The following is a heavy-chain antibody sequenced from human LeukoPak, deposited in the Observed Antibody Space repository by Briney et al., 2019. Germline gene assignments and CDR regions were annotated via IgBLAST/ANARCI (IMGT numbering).Heavy chain of an antibody. D-gene: IGHD6-19*01. J-gene: IGHJ4*02. CDR1: GFTFDDYT. Sequence: GGSLRLSCAASGFTFDDYTMHWVRQAPGKGLEWVSLISWDGGSTYYADSVKGRFTISRDNSKNSLYLQMNSLRTEDTALYYCAKDLRPQWLGGLDYWGQGTLVTVSS. CDR3: AKDLRPQWLGGLDY. CDR2: ISWDGGST. V-gene: IGHV3-43*01.